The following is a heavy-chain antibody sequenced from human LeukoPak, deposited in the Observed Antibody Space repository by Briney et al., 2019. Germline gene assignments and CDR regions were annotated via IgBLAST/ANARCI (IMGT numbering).Heavy chain of an antibody. V-gene: IGHV4-4*07. Sequence: SETLSLTCTVSGGSISSYYWSWIRQPAGKGLEWIGRIYTSGSANYNPSLKSRVTMSVDTSKNQFSLKLSSVTAADTAVYYCARDVGPSGYFNTFDYWGQGTLVTVSS. J-gene: IGHJ4*02. D-gene: IGHD3-22*01. CDR3: ARDVGPSGYFNTFDY. CDR1: GGSISSYY. CDR2: IYTSGSA.